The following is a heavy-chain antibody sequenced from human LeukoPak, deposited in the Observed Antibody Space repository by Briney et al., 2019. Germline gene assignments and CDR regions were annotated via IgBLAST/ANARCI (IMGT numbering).Heavy chain of an antibody. CDR3: AREQLWGYNWFDP. CDR2: IKQDGSEK. CDR1: GFTFSSYA. Sequence: GGSLRLSCAASGFTFSSYAMSWVRQAPGKGLEWVANIKQDGSEKYYVDSVKGRFTISRDNAKNSLYLQMNSLRAEDTAVYYCAREQLWGYNWFDPWGQGTLVTVSS. J-gene: IGHJ5*02. D-gene: IGHD5-18*01. V-gene: IGHV3-7*01.